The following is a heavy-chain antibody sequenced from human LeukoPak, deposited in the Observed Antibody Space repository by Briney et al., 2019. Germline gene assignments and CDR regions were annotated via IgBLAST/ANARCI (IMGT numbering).Heavy chain of an antibody. CDR3: ARSPKAVAGTGWFDP. CDR2: INPSGGST. Sequence: ASVKVSCKASGYTFTSYYMHWVRQAPGQGLEWMGIINPSGGSTSYAQKFQGRVTMTRDMSTSTVYMELSRLRSDDTAVYYCARSPKAVAGTGWFDPWGQGTLVTVSS. V-gene: IGHV1-46*01. J-gene: IGHJ5*02. D-gene: IGHD6-19*01. CDR1: GYTFTSYY.